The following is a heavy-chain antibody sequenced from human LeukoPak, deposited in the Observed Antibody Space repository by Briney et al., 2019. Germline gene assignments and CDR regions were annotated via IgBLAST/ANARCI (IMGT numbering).Heavy chain of an antibody. CDR2: INPNSGGT. D-gene: IGHD5-18*01. CDR1: GYTFTGYY. V-gene: IGHV1-2*02. CDR3: ARGRGYSYGTLFDY. J-gene: IGHJ4*02. Sequence: ASVKVFCKASGYTFTGYYMHWVRQAPGQGLEWMGWINPNSGGTNYAQKFQGRVTMTRDTSISTAYMELSRLRSDDTAVYYCARGRGYSYGTLFDYWGQGTLVTVSS.